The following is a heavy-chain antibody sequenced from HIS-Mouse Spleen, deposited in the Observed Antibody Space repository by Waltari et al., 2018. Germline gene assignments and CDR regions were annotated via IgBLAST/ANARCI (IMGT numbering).Heavy chain of an antibody. V-gene: IGHV4-59*01. D-gene: IGHD2-2*02. Sequence: QVQLQESGPGLVKPSETLSLTCTVSGGSISSYYWSWIRQPPGKGLEWIGYIYYSGSTNYNPSLKSRVTISVDTSKNQFSLKLSSVTAADTAVYYCARVWSDCSTSCYKGGFDYWGQGTLVTVSS. J-gene: IGHJ4*02. CDR3: ARVWSDCSTSCYKGGFDY. CDR2: IYYSGST. CDR1: GGSISSYY.